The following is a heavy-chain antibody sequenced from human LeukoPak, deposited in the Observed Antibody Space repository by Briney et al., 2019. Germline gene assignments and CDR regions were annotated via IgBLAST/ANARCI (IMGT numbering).Heavy chain of an antibody. V-gene: IGHV4-30-2*01. CDR3: ARDNWGWAQGY. Sequence: PSETLSLTCTVSGGSISSGGYYWSWIRQPPGKGLEWIGYIYHSGSTYYNPSLKSRVTISVDRSKNQFSLKLSSVTAADTAVYYCARDNWGWAQGYWGQGTLVTVSS. CDR1: GGSISSGGYY. CDR2: IYHSGST. J-gene: IGHJ4*02. D-gene: IGHD7-27*01.